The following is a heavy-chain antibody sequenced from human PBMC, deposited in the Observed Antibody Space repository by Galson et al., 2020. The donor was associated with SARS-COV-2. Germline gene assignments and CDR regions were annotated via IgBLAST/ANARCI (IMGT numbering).Heavy chain of an antibody. J-gene: IGHJ4*02. D-gene: IGHD3-22*01. Sequence: GGSLRLSFAASRFTFSSYWMSWVRQAPGKGLEWVANIKQDGSEKYYVDSVKGRFTISRDNAKNSLYLQMNSLRAEDTAVYYCARNRDSSGYYYEIDYWGQGTLVTVSS. CDR3: ARNRDSSGYYYEIDY. CDR1: RFTFSSYW. CDR2: IKQDGSEK. V-gene: IGHV3-7*01.